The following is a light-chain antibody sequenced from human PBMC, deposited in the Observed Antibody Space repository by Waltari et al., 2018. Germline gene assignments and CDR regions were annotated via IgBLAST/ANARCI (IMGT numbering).Light chain of an antibody. V-gene: IGLV2-8*01. CDR2: EVS. Sequence: QSALTQPPSASGSPGQSVTISCTGTSSDVGGYDYVSWYQQHPGKAPKPVIYEVSKRPSGVPARFSGSKAGHTASLTVSGLQAEDEADYYCLSYAGSAVVFGGGTKLTVL. J-gene: IGLJ2*01. CDR1: SSDVGGYDY. CDR3: LSYAGSAVV.